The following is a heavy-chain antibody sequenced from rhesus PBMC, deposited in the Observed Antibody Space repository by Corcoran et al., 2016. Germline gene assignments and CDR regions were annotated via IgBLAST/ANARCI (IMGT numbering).Heavy chain of an antibody. CDR1: GFTFSNYW. D-gene: IGHD6-31*01. Sequence: EVQLVESGGGLVQPGGSLRLSCAASGFTFSNYWMSWVRQAPGKGMEWVGFLKNKAEGGTAAYAESLKCRFTISRDDSKNTLYLQMNSLKTEDTAVYYCTRDSSGWDDFDYWGQGVLVTVSS. CDR3: TRDSSGWDDFDY. J-gene: IGHJ4*01. CDR2: LKNKAEGGTA. V-gene: IGHV3S11*01.